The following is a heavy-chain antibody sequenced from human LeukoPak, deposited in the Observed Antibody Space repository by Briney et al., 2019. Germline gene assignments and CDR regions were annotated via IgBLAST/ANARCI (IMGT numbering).Heavy chain of an antibody. Sequence: GGSLRLSCAASGFTFSDYYMSWIRQAPGKGLEWVSYISSSGSTIYCADSVKGRFTISRDNAKNSLYLQMNSLRAEDTAVYYCARSLMNSVRPYYYYYGMDVWGQGTTVTVSS. CDR2: ISSSGSTI. V-gene: IGHV3-11*01. CDR3: ARSLMNSVRPYYYYYGMDV. CDR1: GFTFSDYY. J-gene: IGHJ6*02. D-gene: IGHD1-7*01.